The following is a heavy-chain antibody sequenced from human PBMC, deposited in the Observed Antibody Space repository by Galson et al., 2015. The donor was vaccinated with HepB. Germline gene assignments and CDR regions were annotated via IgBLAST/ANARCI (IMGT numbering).Heavy chain of an antibody. J-gene: IGHJ4*02. CDR1: GFTFSRYA. CDR3: AKDLPTYTSSSIGNFDS. D-gene: IGHD6-6*01. CDR2: MSALGDYI. Sequence: SLRLSCAAPGFTFSRYAMSWVRQAPGKGLEWVSGMSALGDYIYYADSVKGRFTISRDNSKNTLYLQMNSLRADDTAVYYCAKDLPTYTSSSIGNFDSWGQGTLVTVSS. V-gene: IGHV3-23*01.